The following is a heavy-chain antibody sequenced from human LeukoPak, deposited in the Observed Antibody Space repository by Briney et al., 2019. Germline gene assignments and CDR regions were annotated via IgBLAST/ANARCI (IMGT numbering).Heavy chain of an antibody. Sequence: GASVKVSCKASGGTFSSYAISWVRQASGQGLEWMGGIIPIFGTANYAQKFQGRVTITTDESTRTAYMEPSSLRSEDTAVYYCAREPRSSSLGEDYYYYMDAWGKGTTVTVYS. J-gene: IGHJ6*03. V-gene: IGHV1-69*05. CDR2: IIPIFGTA. CDR3: AREPRSSSLGEDYYYYMDA. D-gene: IGHD6-6*01. CDR1: GGTFSSYA.